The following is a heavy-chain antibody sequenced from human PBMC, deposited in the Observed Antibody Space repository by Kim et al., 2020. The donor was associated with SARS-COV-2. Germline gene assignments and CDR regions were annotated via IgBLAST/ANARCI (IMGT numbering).Heavy chain of an antibody. D-gene: IGHD2-21*01. CDR2: IKQDGSEK. CDR1: GFTFSSSR. V-gene: IGHV3-7*03. J-gene: IGHJ4*02. Sequence: GGSLRLSCAASGFTFSSSRMSWVRQAPGKGLEWVANIKQDGSEKYYVDSVKGRFTISRDNAKNSLYLQMNSLRAEDTALYYCARRGDYSDYWGQGTLVTVSS. CDR3: ARRGDYSDY.